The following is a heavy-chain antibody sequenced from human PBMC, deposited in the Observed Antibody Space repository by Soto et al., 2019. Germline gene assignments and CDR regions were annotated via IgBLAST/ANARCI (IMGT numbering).Heavy chain of an antibody. CDR2: IIPIFGTA. V-gene: IGHV1-69*06. J-gene: IGHJ6*02. Sequence: QVQLVQSGAEVKKPGSSVKVSCKASGGTFSSYAISWVRQAPGQGLEWMGGIIPIFGTANYAQKFQGRVTITADKSPSTAYMELSSLRSEDTAVYYCAREAGAGSWLPPYGMDVWGQGTTVTVSS. D-gene: IGHD6-19*01. CDR3: AREAGAGSWLPPYGMDV. CDR1: GGTFSSYA.